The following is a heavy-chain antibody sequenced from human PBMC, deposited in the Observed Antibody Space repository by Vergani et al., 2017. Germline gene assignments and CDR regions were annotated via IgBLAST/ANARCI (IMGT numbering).Heavy chain of an antibody. CDR2: IYYSGST. CDR3: ASMTNTGRSGVDFDY. D-gene: IGHD3-10*01. V-gene: IGHV4-39*01. Sequence: QVQLQESGPGLVKPSETLSLTCTVSGGSVSSGSYYWSWIRQPPGKGLEWIGSIYYSGSTYYNPSLKSRVTISVDTSKNQFSLKLSSVTAADTAVYYCASMTNTGRSGVDFDYWGQGTLVTVSS. CDR1: GGSVSSGSYY. J-gene: IGHJ4*02.